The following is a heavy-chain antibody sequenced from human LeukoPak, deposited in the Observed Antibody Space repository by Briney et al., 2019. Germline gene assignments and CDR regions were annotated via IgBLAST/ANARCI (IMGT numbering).Heavy chain of an antibody. V-gene: IGHV3-30-3*01. J-gene: IGHJ4*02. D-gene: IGHD7-27*01. CDR1: GFTFSSYA. CDR2: ISYDGSNK. CDR3: AREVWGQVYFDY. Sequence: GGSLRLSCAASGFTFSSYAMHWVRQGPGKGLEWVAVISYDGSNKYYADSVKGRFTISRDNSKNTLYLQMNSLRAEDTAVYYCAREVWGQVYFDYWGQGTLVTVSS.